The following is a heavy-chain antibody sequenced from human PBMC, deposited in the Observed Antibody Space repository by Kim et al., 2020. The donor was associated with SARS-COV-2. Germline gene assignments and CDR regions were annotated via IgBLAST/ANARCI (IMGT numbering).Heavy chain of an antibody. V-gene: IGHV1-69*13. Sequence: SVKVSCKASGGTFSSYAISWVRQAPGQGLEWMGGIIPIFGTANYAQKFQGRVTITADESTSTAYMELSSLRSEDTAVYYCARGVLIAPFNYYGMDVWGQGTTVTVSS. D-gene: IGHD6-13*01. CDR1: GGTFSSYA. CDR2: IIPIFGTA. J-gene: IGHJ6*02. CDR3: ARGVLIAPFNYYGMDV.